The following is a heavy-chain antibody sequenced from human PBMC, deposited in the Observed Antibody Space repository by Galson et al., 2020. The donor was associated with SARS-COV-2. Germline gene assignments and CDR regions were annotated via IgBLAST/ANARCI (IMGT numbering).Heavy chain of an antibody. Sequence: SETLSLTCTVSGGSITSYYWSWIRQPPGRGLECIGYIFYSGSSNYNPSLKSRVTISVDTSKNQFSLKLSSVTAADTAVYYCARAQRFWSGYYTPYYFDYWGQGTLVTVSS. CDR3: ARAQRFWSGYYTPYYFDY. J-gene: IGHJ4*02. D-gene: IGHD3-3*01. CDR2: IFYSGSS. V-gene: IGHV4-59*01. CDR1: GGSITSYY.